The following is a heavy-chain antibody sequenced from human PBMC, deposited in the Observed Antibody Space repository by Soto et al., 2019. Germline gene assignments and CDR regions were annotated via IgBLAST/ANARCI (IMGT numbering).Heavy chain of an antibody. D-gene: IGHD3-22*01. CDR2: ISGSGGST. V-gene: IGHV3-23*01. J-gene: IGHJ6*02. CDR1: GFTFSSYA. Sequence: VGSLRLSCAASGFTFSSYAMSWVRQAPGKGLEWVSAISGSGGSTYYADSVKGRFTISRDNSKNTLYLQMNSLRAEDTAVYYCAKDPSYDSSGYYYYYYGMDVWGQGTTVTVSS. CDR3: AKDPSYDSSGYYYYYYGMDV.